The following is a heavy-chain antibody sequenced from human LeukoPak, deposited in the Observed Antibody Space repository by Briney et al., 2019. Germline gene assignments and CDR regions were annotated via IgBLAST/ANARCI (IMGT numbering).Heavy chain of an antibody. V-gene: IGHV3-7*01. D-gene: IGHD3-16*01. CDR2: IKQDGSEK. CDR1: GFTLSSYW. Sequence: GGSLRLSCAASGFTLSSYWMSWVRQAPGKGLEWVANIKQDGSEKYYVDSVKGRFTISRDNAKNSLYLQMNSLRAEDTALYYCASGRQLGYWGQGTLVTVSS. J-gene: IGHJ4*02. CDR3: ASGRQLGY.